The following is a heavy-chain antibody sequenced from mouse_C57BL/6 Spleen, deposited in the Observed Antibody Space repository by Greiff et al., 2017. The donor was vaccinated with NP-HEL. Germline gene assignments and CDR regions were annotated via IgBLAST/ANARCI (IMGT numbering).Heavy chain of an antibody. D-gene: IGHD1-1*01. CDR3: AREYYCSSYYAMDY. Sequence: VQLQQSGPELVKPGASVKISCKASGYAFSSSWMNWVKQRPGKGLEWIGRIYPGDGDTNYNGKFKGKATLTADKSSSTAYMQLSSLTSEDYAVYYCAREYYCSSYYAMDYWGQGTSVTVSS. V-gene: IGHV1-82*01. CDR2: IYPGDGDT. J-gene: IGHJ4*01. CDR1: GYAFSSSW.